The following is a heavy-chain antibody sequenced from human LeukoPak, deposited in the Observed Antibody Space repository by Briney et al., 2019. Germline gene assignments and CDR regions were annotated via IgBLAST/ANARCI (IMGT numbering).Heavy chain of an antibody. Sequence: GGSLRLSCAASGFTFSSYSMNWVRQAPGKGLEWVSSISSSSSYIYYADSVKGRFTISRDNAKNSLYLQMNSLRAKDTAVYYCAREYCSGGSCYLADYWGQGTLVTVSS. D-gene: IGHD2-15*01. CDR2: ISSSSSYI. V-gene: IGHV3-21*01. CDR3: AREYCSGGSCYLADY. CDR1: GFTFSSYS. J-gene: IGHJ4*02.